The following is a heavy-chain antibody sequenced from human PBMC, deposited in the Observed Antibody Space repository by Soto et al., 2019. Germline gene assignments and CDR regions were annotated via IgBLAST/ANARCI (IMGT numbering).Heavy chain of an antibody. Sequence: DVQLLESGGDLVQPGGSLRLSCAASGFTFSSYAMSWVRQAPGKGLEWVSSVSAGGDMTYYSDSVKGRFTISRDNSNNALSLQMNSMRAEDTALYYCARGDGGGSGSAARYYCSGVDVWGQGTAVTASS. CDR1: GFTFSSYA. D-gene: IGHD3-10*01. CDR2: VSAGGDMT. V-gene: IGHV3-23*01. CDR3: ARGDGGGSGSAARYYCSGVDV. J-gene: IGHJ6*02.